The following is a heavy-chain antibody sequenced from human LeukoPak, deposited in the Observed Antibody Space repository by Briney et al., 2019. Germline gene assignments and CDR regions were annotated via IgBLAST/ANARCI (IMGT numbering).Heavy chain of an antibody. Sequence: GGSLRLSCAVSGFTFSGFWMSWSRQAPGKGLEWVASINSDGSEGYYADVVKGRFTISRDNAKNSLYLQINSPRAEDTAVYYCARSSYSSSSSVWGQGTMITVSS. J-gene: IGHJ3*01. V-gene: IGHV3-7*03. CDR3: ARSSYSSSSSV. D-gene: IGHD6-6*01. CDR1: GFTFSGFW. CDR2: INSDGSEG.